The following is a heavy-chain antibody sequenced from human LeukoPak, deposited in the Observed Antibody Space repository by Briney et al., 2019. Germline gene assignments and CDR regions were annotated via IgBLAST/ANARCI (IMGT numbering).Heavy chain of an antibody. CDR3: ARDSRSVGYGSGSYYNN. V-gene: IGHV1-8*01. D-gene: IGHD3-10*01. CDR1: GYTFTSYD. J-gene: IGHJ4*02. CDR2: MNPNSGNT. Sequence: ASVKVSCKASGYTFTSYDINWVRQATGQGLEWMGWMNPNSGNTGYAQKFQGRVTTTRNTSISTAYMELSSLRSEDTAVYYCARDSRSVGYGSGSYYNNWGQGTLVTVSS.